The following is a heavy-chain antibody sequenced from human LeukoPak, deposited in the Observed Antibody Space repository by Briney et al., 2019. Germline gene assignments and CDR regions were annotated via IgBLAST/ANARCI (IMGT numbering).Heavy chain of an antibody. V-gene: IGHV4-59*12. CDR3: ARGRHGSGSYQEQYFQH. Sequence: PSETLSLTCTVSGGSISSYYWNWIRQPPGKGLEWIGYIYYSGSTNYNPSLKSRVTISVDTSKNQFSLKLSSVTAADTAVYYCARGRHGSGSYQEQYFQHWGQGTLVTVSS. CDR1: GGSISSYY. J-gene: IGHJ1*01. CDR2: IYYSGST. D-gene: IGHD1-26*01.